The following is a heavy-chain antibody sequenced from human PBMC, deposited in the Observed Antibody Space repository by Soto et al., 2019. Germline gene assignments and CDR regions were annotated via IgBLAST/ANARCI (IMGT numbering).Heavy chain of an antibody. CDR1: GYTFTTYA. V-gene: IGHV1-3*01. J-gene: IGHJ4*02. D-gene: IGHD2-2*02. Sequence: QVQLVQSGADVKKPGASVKVSCKASGYTFTTYAIHWVRQAPGQRLEWMGWIHAGNGNTEYSQKFQGRVTFTRDTSATTAYMELSSLRSEDTAVYSCATSVGYYTSTSCYTWVYWGQGTLVTVSS. CDR3: ATSVGYYTSTSCYTWVY. CDR2: IHAGNGNT.